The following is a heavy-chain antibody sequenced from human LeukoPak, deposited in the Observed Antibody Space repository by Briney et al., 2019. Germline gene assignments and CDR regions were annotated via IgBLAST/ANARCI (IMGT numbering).Heavy chain of an antibody. CDR3: AMQQLVGRNYNYYMDV. Sequence: GASVKVSCKASGYTFTGYYMHWVRQAPGQGLEWMGWINPNSGGTNYAQKFQGRVTMTRDTSISTAYMELSRLRSDDTAVYYCAMQQLVGRNYNYYMDVWGKGTTVTVSS. CDR1: GYTFTGYY. D-gene: IGHD6-13*01. V-gene: IGHV1-2*02. J-gene: IGHJ6*03. CDR2: INPNSGGT.